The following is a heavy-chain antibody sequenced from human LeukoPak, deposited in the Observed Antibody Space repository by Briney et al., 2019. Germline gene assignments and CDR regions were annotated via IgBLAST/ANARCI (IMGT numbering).Heavy chain of an antibody. Sequence: GASVKVSCKASGYTFTSYGISWVRQAPGQGLEWMGWISAYNGNTNYAQKLQGRVTMTTDTPTSTAYMELRSLRSDDTAVYYCARDEGRRQWLVGIDYWGQGTLVTVSS. D-gene: IGHD6-19*01. V-gene: IGHV1-18*01. CDR3: ARDEGRRQWLVGIDY. J-gene: IGHJ4*02. CDR1: GYTFTSYG. CDR2: ISAYNGNT.